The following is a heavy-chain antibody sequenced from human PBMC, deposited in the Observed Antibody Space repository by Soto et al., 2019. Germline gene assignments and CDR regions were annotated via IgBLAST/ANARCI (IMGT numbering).Heavy chain of an antibody. CDR2: ISVSGDRT. CDR3: VKDGDSISSNKPLDY. CDR1: GFTFTTYA. J-gene: IGHJ4*02. Sequence: WGSLRLSCSASGFTFTTYAMCWFRQAPGKGLEWVSSISVSGDRTFYADSVKGRFTISRDNRRNTLHLQMNSLRAEDTAVYYCVKDGDSISSNKPLDYWGQGTLVTVSS. D-gene: IGHD2-2*01. V-gene: IGHV3-23*01.